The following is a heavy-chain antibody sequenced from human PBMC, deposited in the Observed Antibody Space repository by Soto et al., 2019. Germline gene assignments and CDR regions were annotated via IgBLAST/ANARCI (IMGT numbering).Heavy chain of an antibody. V-gene: IGHV1-69*13. J-gene: IGHJ6*02. D-gene: IGHD6-13*01. CDR2: IIPIFGTA. Sequence: GASVKVSCKASGGTFSSYAISWVRQAPGQGLEWMGGIIPIFGTANYAQKFQGRVTITADESTSTAYMELSSLRSEDTAVYYCGGSSWPPGVKNYYYYGMDVWGQGTTVTVSS. CDR3: GGSSWPPGVKNYYYYGMDV. CDR1: GGTFSSYA.